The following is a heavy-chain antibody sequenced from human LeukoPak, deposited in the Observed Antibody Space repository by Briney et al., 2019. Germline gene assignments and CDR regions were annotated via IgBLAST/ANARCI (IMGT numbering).Heavy chain of an antibody. CDR1: GGSFSGYY. CDR3: ARGGSYGYYYYYHMDV. CDR2: INHSGST. Sequence: PSETLSLTCAVYGGSFSGYYWSWIRQPPGKGLEWIGEINHSGSTNYNPSLKSRVTISVDTSKNQFSLKLSSVTAADTAVYYCARGGSYGYYYYYHMDVWGKGTTVTVSS. D-gene: IGHD5-18*01. V-gene: IGHV4-34*01. J-gene: IGHJ6*03.